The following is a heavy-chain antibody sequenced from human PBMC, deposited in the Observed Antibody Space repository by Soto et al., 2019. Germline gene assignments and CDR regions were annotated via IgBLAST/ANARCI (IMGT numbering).Heavy chain of an antibody. Sequence: GESLKISCAASGFTFSSYWMHWVRQAPGKGLVWVSRINSDGSSTSYADSVKGRFTISRDNAKNTLYLQMNSLRAEDTAVYYCARDLRYCSGGSCYDSDDAFDIWGQGTMVTVSS. CDR2: INSDGSST. D-gene: IGHD2-15*01. CDR1: GFTFSSYW. V-gene: IGHV3-74*01. J-gene: IGHJ3*02. CDR3: ARDLRYCSGGSCYDSDDAFDI.